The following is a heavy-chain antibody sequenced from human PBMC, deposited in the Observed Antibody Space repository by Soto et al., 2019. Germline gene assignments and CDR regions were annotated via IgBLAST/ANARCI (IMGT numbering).Heavy chain of an antibody. Sequence: SVKVSCKASGCTFSSYAISWVRQAPGQGLEWMGGIIPIFGTANYAQKFQGRVTITADESTSTAYMELSSLRSEDTAVYYCARVRGSNGSGFFYYYGMDVWGQGTTVTVSS. J-gene: IGHJ6*02. V-gene: IGHV1-69*13. CDR2: IIPIFGTA. CDR3: ARVRGSNGSGFFYYYGMDV. D-gene: IGHD6-19*01. CDR1: GCTFSSYA.